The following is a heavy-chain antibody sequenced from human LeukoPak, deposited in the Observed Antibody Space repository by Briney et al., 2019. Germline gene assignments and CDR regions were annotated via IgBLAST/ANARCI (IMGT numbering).Heavy chain of an antibody. Sequence: ASVKVSCKASGYTFTGYYMHWVRQAPGQGLEWMGWINPNSGGTNYAQKFQGRVTMTRDTSISTAYMELSRLRSDDTVVYYCARDRKSNYWFDPWGQGTLVTVSS. J-gene: IGHJ5*02. D-gene: IGHD4-11*01. V-gene: IGHV1-2*02. CDR2: INPNSGGT. CDR1: GYTFTGYY. CDR3: ARDRKSNYWFDP.